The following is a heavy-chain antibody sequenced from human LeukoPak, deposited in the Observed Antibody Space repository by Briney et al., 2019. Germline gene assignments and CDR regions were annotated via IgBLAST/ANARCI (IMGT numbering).Heavy chain of an antibody. J-gene: IGHJ4*02. CDR3: ATCDYGDLVDY. V-gene: IGHV4-4*02. CDR1: GGSISSSNW. CDR2: IYHTGST. D-gene: IGHD4-17*01. Sequence: NPSGTLSLTCAVSGGSISSSNWWSWVRQPPGKGLEWIGQIYHTGSTNYNPSLKSRVTISVDKSNNQFSLKLRFVTAADTAVYYCATCDYGDLVDYWGQGTLVTVSS.